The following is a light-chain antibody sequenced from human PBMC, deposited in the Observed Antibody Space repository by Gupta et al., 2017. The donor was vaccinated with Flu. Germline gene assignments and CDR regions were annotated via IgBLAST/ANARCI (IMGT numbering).Light chain of an antibody. V-gene: IGLV2-14*01. J-gene: IGLJ3*02. CDR1: SRDGGGYNY. Sequence: QSALTQPASVSGSPGQSIPISFTGTSRDGGGYNYGSWYKQHPGKAPKLMVYEVSNRPSGVSNRVCGSKSGNTASVTISGLQDEDEADYYCSSYTSSSTSWVFGAGTKPTVL. CDR2: EVS. CDR3: SSYTSSSTSWV.